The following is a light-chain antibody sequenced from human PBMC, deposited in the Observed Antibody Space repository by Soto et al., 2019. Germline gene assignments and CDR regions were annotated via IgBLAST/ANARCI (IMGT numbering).Light chain of an antibody. Sequence: DSQMAQSPSSLSSSVGERATITCRASQSISSWLAWYQQKPGKAPKLLIYKASSLESGVPSRFSGSGSGTEFTLTISSLQPDDFATYYCQQYNSWTFGQGTKVDIK. CDR1: QSISSW. CDR3: QQYNSWT. V-gene: IGKV1-5*03. J-gene: IGKJ1*01. CDR2: KAS.